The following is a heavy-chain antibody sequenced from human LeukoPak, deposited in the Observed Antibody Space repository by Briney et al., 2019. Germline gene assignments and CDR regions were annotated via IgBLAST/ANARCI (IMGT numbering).Heavy chain of an antibody. CDR3: AKRFFIVATSPTG. D-gene: IGHD5-12*01. V-gene: IGHV3-23*01. CDR1: GFTFSSYG. Sequence: PGGSLRLSCAASGFTFSSYGMSWVRQAPGKGLEWVSTISSSGGSTYYADSVKGRFTISRDNSKNTLYLQMNSLRAEDTAVYYCAKRFFIVATSPTGWGQGTLVTVSS. J-gene: IGHJ4*02. CDR2: ISSSGGST.